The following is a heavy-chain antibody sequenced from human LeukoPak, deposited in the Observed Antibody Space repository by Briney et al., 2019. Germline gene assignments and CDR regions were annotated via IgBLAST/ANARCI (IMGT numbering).Heavy chain of an antibody. CDR2: IFYSGST. Sequence: SETLSLTCTVSGGSISYYYWGWVRQPPGKALEWIGNIFYSGSTYYSPSLKSRVTISLDTSRNQFSLKLNSVTAADTAVYYCARTTEPSYYYYYMDVWGEGTTVTVSS. J-gene: IGHJ6*03. CDR1: GGSISYYY. CDR3: ARTTEPSYYYYYMDV. V-gene: IGHV4-59*13. D-gene: IGHD1-14*01.